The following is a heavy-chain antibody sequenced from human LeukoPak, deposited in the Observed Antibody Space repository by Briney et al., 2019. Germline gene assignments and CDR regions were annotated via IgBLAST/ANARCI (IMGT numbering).Heavy chain of an antibody. J-gene: IGHJ6*02. CDR2: ISGSGGST. Sequence: GESLRLSCAASGFTFSSYAMSWVRQAPGKGLEWVSAISGSGGSTYYADSVKGRFTISRDNSKNTLYLQMNSLRAEDTAVYYCANSRGVDTAMFYYYGMDVWGQGTTVTVSS. D-gene: IGHD5-18*01. CDR3: ANSRGVDTAMFYYYGMDV. V-gene: IGHV3-23*01. CDR1: GFTFSSYA.